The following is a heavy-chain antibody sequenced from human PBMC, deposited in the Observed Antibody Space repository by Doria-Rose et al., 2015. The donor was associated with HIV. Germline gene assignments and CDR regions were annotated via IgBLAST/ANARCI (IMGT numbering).Heavy chain of an antibody. J-gene: IGHJ6*02. CDR3: ARDLPFETGSSSSGMDV. D-gene: IGHD6-6*01. Sequence: VQLVQSGGGLIQPGGSLRLSCAASGFTVSSNYMSWVRQAPGKGLEWVSVIYSGISTYYADSVKGRFTISRDNSKNTLYLQMNSLRAEDTAVYYCARDLPFETGSSSSGMDVWGQGTTVTVPS. CDR1: GFTVSSNY. V-gene: IGHV3-53*01. CDR2: IYSGIST.